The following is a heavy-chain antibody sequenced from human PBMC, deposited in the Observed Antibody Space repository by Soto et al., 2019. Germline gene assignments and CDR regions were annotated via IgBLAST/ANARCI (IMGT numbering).Heavy chain of an antibody. D-gene: IGHD6-19*01. CDR2: ISYDGSNK. CDR3: ASQRSGPDY. Sequence: PGGSLRLSCAASGFTFSSYAMHWVRQAPGKGLEWVAVISYDGSNKYYADSVKGRFTISRDNSKNTLYLQMNSLRAEDTAVYYCASQRSGPDYWGQGTLVTVSS. J-gene: IGHJ4*02. V-gene: IGHV3-30-3*01. CDR1: GFTFSSYA.